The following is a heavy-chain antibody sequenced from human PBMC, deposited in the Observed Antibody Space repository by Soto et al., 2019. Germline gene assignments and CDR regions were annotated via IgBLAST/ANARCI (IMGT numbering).Heavy chain of an antibody. J-gene: IGHJ3*02. V-gene: IGHV1-69*08. CDR1: GGTFSSYT. CDR3: ARDLALGVGELRGVFSAFDM. Sequence: QVQLVQSGAEVKKPGSSVKVSCKASGGTFSSYTISWVRQAPGQGLEWMGRMIPILDVANYAQKFQGRVTITADKSTSTAYMDLRSLTSADTAVYYCARDLALGVGELRGVFSAFDMWGQGTMVTVSS. D-gene: IGHD3-10*01. CDR2: MIPILDVA.